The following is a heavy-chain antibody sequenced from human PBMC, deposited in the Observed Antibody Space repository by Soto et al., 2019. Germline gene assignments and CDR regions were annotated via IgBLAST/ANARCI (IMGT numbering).Heavy chain of an antibody. V-gene: IGHV3-23*01. CDR2: ISGSGWNT. J-gene: IGHJ4*02. D-gene: IGHD3-9*01. CDR1: GFTFSSYA. Sequence: GGSLRLSCAASGFTFSSYAMSWVRQAPGKGLEWVSAISGSGWNTYYGDSGKGRFNISRDDSKNTLYLQRNSLRDEDKVVYYCAKEGSYYDILPGYYNQDYFDYWGQGTLVTVSS. CDR3: AKEGSYYDILPGYYNQDYFDY.